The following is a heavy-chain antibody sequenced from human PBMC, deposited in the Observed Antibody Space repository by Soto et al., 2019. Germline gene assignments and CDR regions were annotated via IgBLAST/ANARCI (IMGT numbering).Heavy chain of an antibody. CDR2: IIPIFGTA. CDR1: GGTFSSYA. CDR3: ARPLGSSSWSYGMDV. D-gene: IGHD6-13*01. V-gene: IGHV1-69*01. J-gene: IGHJ6*02. Sequence: QVQLVQSGAEVKKPGSSVKVSCKASGGTFSSYAISWVRQAPGQGLEWMGGIIPIFGTANYAQKFQGRVRITADECTSTAYMERSSLRSEDTAVYYCARPLGSSSWSYGMDVWGQGTTVTVSS.